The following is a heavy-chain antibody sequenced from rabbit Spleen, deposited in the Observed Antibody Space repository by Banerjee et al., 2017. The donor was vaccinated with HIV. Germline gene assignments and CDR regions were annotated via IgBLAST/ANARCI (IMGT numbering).Heavy chain of an antibody. Sequence: HLKESGGGLVQPGGSLKLSCTASGFTLSSYYMNWVRQAPGKGLEWIGYIDPVFGITYYANWVNGRFSISRENAQNTVFLQMTSLTAADTATYFCARDGAGGSYFALWGQGPLVTVS. CDR3: ARDGAGGSYFAL. J-gene: IGHJ3*01. V-gene: IGHV1S7*01. CDR2: IDPVFGIT. CDR1: GFTLSSYY. D-gene: IGHD8-1*01.